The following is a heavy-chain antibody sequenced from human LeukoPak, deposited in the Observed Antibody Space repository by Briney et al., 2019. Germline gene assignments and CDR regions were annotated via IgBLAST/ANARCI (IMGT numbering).Heavy chain of an antibody. CDR1: GYTFTGYY. D-gene: IGHD3-22*01. CDR3: ARVAYYYDSSGYYFEGNYYYYYYMDV. J-gene: IGHJ6*03. Sequence: ASVKVSCKASGYTFTGYYMHWVRQAPGQGLEWMGWINPNSGGTNYAQKFQGRVTMTRDTSISTAYMELSRLRSDDTAVHYCARVAYYYDSSGYYFEGNYYYYYYMDVWGKGTTVTVSS. V-gene: IGHV1-2*02. CDR2: INPNSGGT.